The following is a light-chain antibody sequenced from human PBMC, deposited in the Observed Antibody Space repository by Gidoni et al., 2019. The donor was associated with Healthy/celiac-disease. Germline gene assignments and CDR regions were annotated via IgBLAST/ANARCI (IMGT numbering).Light chain of an antibody. J-gene: IGKJ1*01. CDR3: MQGTHWPPQT. CDR1: QSLVYSDGNTY. CDR2: KVS. Sequence: DVVMTQSPLSLPVTLGQPASIPCRSSQSLVYSDGNTYLYWFQQRQGQHPRRLIYKVSNSDSGVPDRLISGGSGAEFTLIISRGVAEDVGVYYYMQGTHWPPQTFGQGTKVEIK. V-gene: IGKV2D-30*01.